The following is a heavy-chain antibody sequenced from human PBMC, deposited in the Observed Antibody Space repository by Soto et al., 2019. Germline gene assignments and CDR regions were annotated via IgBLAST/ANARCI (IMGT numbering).Heavy chain of an antibody. CDR2: IRSKANSYAT. V-gene: IGHV3-73*01. CDR1: GFTFSGSA. D-gene: IGHD5-12*01. J-gene: IGHJ4*02. CDR3: TRLAFGYSGYDTVSDY. Sequence: GGSLRLSCAASGFTFSGSAMHWVRQASGKGLEWVGRIRSKANSYATAYAASVKGRFTISRDDSKNTAYLQMNSLKTEDTAVYYCTRLAFGYSGYDTVSDYWGQGTLVTVSS.